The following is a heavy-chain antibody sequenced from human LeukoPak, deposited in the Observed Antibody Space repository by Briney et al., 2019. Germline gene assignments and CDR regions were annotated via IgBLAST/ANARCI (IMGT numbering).Heavy chain of an antibody. CDR2: IRYDGGNK. J-gene: IGHJ5*02. CDR1: GFTFSSYG. D-gene: IGHD2-15*01. Sequence: SGGSLRLSCAASGFTFSSYGMHWVRQAPGKGLEWVAFIRYDGGNKYYADSVKGRFTISRDNSKNTLYLQMNSLRAEDTAVYYCAKDVSGGGSWPIQNWFDPWGQGTLVTVSS. CDR3: AKDVSGGGSWPIQNWFDP. V-gene: IGHV3-30*02.